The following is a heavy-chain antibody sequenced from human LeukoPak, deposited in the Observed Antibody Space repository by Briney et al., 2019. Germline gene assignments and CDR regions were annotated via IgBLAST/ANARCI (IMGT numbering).Heavy chain of an antibody. CDR1: GGSVSSGSYY. V-gene: IGHV4-61*01. J-gene: IGHJ4*02. D-gene: IGHD6-6*01. CDR2: IYYSGST. Sequence: SETLSLTCTVSGGSVSSGSYYWSWIRQPPGTGLEWIGYIYYSGSTNYNPSLKSRVTISVDTSKNQFSLKLSSVTAADTAVYFCARGGAVRFFDYWGQGTLVTVSS. CDR3: ARGGAVRFFDY.